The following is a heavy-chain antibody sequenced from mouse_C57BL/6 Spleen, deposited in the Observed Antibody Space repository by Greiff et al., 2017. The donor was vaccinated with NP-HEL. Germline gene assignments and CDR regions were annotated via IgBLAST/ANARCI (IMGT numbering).Heavy chain of an antibody. Sequence: VQLQQSGPGLVQPSQSLSITCTVSGFSLTSYGVHWVRQSPGKGLEWLGVIWRGGSTDYNAAFMSRLSITKDNSKSQVFFKMNSLQADDTAIYYCAKNYYGSSYEGGAMDYWGQGTSVTVSS. CDR3: AKNYYGSSYEGGAMDY. CDR2: IWRGGST. D-gene: IGHD1-1*01. V-gene: IGHV2-5*01. CDR1: GFSLTSYG. J-gene: IGHJ4*01.